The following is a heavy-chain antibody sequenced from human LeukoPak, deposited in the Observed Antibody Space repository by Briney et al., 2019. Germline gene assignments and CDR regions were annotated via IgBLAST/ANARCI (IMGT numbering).Heavy chain of an antibody. CDR3: ARRLRFYYFYMDV. J-gene: IGHJ6*03. CDR2: ITHSGST. V-gene: IGHV4-34*01. D-gene: IGHD3-3*01. CDR1: GGSFSGFY. Sequence: SETLSLTCAVYGGSFSGFYWSWIRQPPGKGLEWIGEITHSGSTNYNPSPKSRITISVDTSKNQFSLKLRSVTAADTAVYYCARRLRFYYFYMDVWDKGTTVTVSS.